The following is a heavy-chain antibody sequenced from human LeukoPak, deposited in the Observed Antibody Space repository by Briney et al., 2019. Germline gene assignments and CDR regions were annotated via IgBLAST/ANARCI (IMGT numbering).Heavy chain of an antibody. CDR3: ARDYYSRIDY. Sequence: GGSLRLSCAASGFTFGSYGMHWVRQAPGKGPEWVAIIWYDGSNKDYAGSVKGRFSISRDNSKNTLYLQMNSLRAEDTAVYYCARDYYSRIDYWGQGILVTVSS. J-gene: IGHJ4*02. CDR1: GFTFGSYG. CDR2: IWYDGSNK. V-gene: IGHV3-33*01. D-gene: IGHD3-22*01.